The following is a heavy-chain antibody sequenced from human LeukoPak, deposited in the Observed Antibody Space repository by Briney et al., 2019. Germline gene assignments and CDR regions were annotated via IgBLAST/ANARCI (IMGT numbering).Heavy chain of an antibody. V-gene: IGHV4-38-2*02. CDR1: GYSISSGYY. CDR2: IYHSGST. D-gene: IGHD3-3*01. J-gene: IGHJ4*02. Sequence: SETLSLTCTVSGYSISSGYYWGWIRQPPGKGLEWIGSIYHSGSTYYNPSLKSRVTISVDTSKNQFSLKLRSVTAADTAVYYCARSPLYDFWSGYYDYWGQGTLVTVSS. CDR3: ARSPLYDFWSGYYDY.